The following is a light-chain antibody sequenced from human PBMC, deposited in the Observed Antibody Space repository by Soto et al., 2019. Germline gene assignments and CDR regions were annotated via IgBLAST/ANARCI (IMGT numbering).Light chain of an antibody. CDR2: GAS. CDR3: QQYGSSPRT. Sequence: EIVMTQSPATLSVSPGEGATLSCRASQSVSSKLAWYQQKPGQAPRLLFYGASNRATAIPDRFSGSGFGTDFTLTITRLEPEDFAVYYCQQYGSSPRTFGQGTKVDIK. CDR1: QSVSSK. V-gene: IGKV3-20*01. J-gene: IGKJ1*01.